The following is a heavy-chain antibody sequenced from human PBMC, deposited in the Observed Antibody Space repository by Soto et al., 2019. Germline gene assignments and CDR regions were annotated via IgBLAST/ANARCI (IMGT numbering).Heavy chain of an antibody. J-gene: IGHJ6*02. CDR1: GFTFTTYP. CDR3: AKPPVSTASYYYSGMDV. Sequence: VGSLRLSCAAFGFTFTTYPLRWVHQSPGKGLEWVPGISGTGISTYYADYVKGRFTISRDNSKNMLFLQMNSLRAEYTAIYYCAKPPVSTASYYYSGMDVLGQGSTVTVSS. CDR2: ISGTGIST. V-gene: IGHV3-23*01.